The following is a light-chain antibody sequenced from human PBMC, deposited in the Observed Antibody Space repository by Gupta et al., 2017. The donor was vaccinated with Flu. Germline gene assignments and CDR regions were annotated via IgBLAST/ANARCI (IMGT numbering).Light chain of an antibody. CDR1: QSINNW. J-gene: IGKJ2*01. Sequence: DMQMTHSPSTLSASVGDRVTITCRASQSINNWLAWYQQKPGTAPKLLIYEASNLHSGVPSRFSGSGSGTEFTLTISSLEPGDFATYYCQQGHSYPYTFGQGTKLEIK. CDR3: QQGHSYPYT. V-gene: IGKV1-5*03. CDR2: EAS.